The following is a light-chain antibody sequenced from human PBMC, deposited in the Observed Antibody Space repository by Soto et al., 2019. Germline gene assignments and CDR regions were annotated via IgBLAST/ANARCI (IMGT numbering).Light chain of an antibody. J-gene: IGKJ5*01. CDR1: QSVSSK. V-gene: IGKV3-15*01. CDR2: SAS. Sequence: DKIMAQCRATLSVATRQTSTLSCMASQSVSSKLAWYQQKPGQAPRLLIHSASTRATGIPARFSGSGSGTEFTLTTSSLQSEDFAVYYCQQYNNSPPITSGQGTRLENK. CDR3: QQYNNSPPIT.